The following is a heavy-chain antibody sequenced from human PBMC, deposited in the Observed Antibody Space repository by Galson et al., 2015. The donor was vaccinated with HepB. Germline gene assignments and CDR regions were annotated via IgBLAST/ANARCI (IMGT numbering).Heavy chain of an antibody. CDR1: GDSVSSNSAA. J-gene: IGHJ3*02. CDR2: THYRSKWYH. V-gene: IGHV6-1*01. CDR3: ARVSARAGQGDAFDI. Sequence: CAISGDSVSSNSAAWNWIRQSPSRGLEWLGRTHYRSKWYHDYAVSVKSRITINPDTSKNQFSLQLNSVTPEDTAVYYCARVSARAGQGDAFDIWGQGTMVTVSS. D-gene: IGHD1-26*01.